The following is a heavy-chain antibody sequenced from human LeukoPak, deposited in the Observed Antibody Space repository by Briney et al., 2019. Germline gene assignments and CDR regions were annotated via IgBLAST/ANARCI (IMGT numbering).Heavy chain of an antibody. CDR3: ARGRRILVGDTNAGDFFDY. CDR2: VNPNSGDT. Sequence: ASVKVSCKASGYTFTIYNINWVRQAPGQGLEWMGWVNPNSGDTYYAQKFQGRVTMTRDTSISTAFIELSRLRSDDTALYYCARGRRILVGDTNAGDFFDYWGQGTLVTVSS. V-gene: IGHV1-2*02. J-gene: IGHJ4*02. CDR1: GYTFTIYN. D-gene: IGHD1-26*01.